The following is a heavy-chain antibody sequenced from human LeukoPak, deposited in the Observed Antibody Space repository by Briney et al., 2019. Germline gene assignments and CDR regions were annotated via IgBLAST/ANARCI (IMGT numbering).Heavy chain of an antibody. J-gene: IGHJ6*04. V-gene: IGHV1-69*06. Sequence: SVKVSCKASGGTFSSYAISWVRQAPGQGLEWMGGIIPTFGTANYAQKFQGRVTITADKSTSTAYMELSSLRSEDTAVYYCARARGSTYYYGSGPYYYYGMDVWGKGTTVTVSS. CDR3: ARARGSTYYYGSGPYYYYGMDV. CDR1: GGTFSSYA. D-gene: IGHD3-10*01. CDR2: IIPTFGTA.